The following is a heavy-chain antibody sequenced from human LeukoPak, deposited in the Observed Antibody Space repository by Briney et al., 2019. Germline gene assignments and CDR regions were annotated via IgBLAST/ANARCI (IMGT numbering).Heavy chain of an antibody. CDR1: GGSISSSSYY. J-gene: IGHJ5*02. CDR2: IYYSGST. D-gene: IGHD6-13*01. CDR3: AVGHRTKLRVSSWYYDRNWFDP. V-gene: IGHV4-39*07. Sequence: SETLSLTGTVAGGSISSSSYYGGWIRQPPGKGLEWIGIIYYSGSTDYNPSLKSRVTISVDTSKNQFSLKLSSVTAADTAVYYCAVGHRTKLRVSSWYYDRNWFDPWGQGTLVTVSS.